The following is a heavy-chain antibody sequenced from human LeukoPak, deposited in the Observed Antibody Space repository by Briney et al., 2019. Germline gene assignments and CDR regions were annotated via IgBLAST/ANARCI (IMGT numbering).Heavy chain of an antibody. CDR1: GGSISSGSYY. CDR2: IYTSGST. Sequence: SETLSLTCTVSGGSISSGSYYWSWIRQPAGKGLEWIGRIYTSGSTNYNPSLKSRVTISVDTSKNQFFLKLSSVTAADTAVYYCARNYDFWSGSMDVWGKGTTVTVSS. D-gene: IGHD3-3*01. J-gene: IGHJ6*03. CDR3: ARNYDFWSGSMDV. V-gene: IGHV4-61*02.